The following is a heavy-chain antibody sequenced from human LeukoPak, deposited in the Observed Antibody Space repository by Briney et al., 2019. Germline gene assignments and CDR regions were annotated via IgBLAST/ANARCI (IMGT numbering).Heavy chain of an antibody. CDR3: ATDLVVPAAHPFDY. D-gene: IGHD2-2*01. CDR2: ISAYNGNT. Sequence: ASVKVSCKASGYTFTSYGISWVRQAPGQGLEWMGWISAYNGNTNYAQKLQGRVTMTEGTSTDTAYMELSSLRSEDTAVYYCATDLVVPAAHPFDYWGQGTLVTVSS. CDR1: GYTFTSYG. V-gene: IGHV1-18*01. J-gene: IGHJ4*02.